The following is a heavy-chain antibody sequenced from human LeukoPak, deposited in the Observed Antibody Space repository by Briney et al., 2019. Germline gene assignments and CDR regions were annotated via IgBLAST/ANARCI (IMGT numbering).Heavy chain of an antibody. J-gene: IGHJ5*02. CDR3: TVPASGGNWFDP. Sequence: GGSLKLSCAASGFSFSGSAIHWVRQAPGKGLEWVGRMRGAGYSDAPAYVASVRGRFTISRDDSKSTAYLQMNSLKAEDTAVYYCTVPASGGNWFDPWGPGTLVTVSS. CDR1: GFSFSGSA. V-gene: IGHV3-73*01. D-gene: IGHD2-2*01. CDR2: MRGAGYSDAP.